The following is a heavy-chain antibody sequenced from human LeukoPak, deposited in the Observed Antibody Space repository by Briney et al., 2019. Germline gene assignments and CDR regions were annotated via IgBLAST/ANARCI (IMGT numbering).Heavy chain of an antibody. V-gene: IGHV1-2*02. J-gene: IGHJ4*02. CDR2: INPNSGGT. Sequence: ASVKVSCKASGYTLTGYYMHWVRQAPGQGLEWMGWINPNSGGTNYAQKFQGRVIMTRDTSISTAYMELSRLRSDDTAVYYCAGIAAAATFDYWGQGTLVTVSS. D-gene: IGHD6-13*01. CDR3: AGIAAAATFDY. CDR1: GYTLTGYY.